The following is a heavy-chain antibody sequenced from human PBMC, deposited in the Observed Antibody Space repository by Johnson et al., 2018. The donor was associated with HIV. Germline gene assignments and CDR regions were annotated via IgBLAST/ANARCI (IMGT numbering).Heavy chain of an antibody. V-gene: IGHV3-53*01. J-gene: IGHJ3*02. CDR1: GFIVSSNY. CDR2: LYSGGST. CDR3: ARGGEADAFDI. Sequence: VQLAESGGGLIQPGGSLRLSCAASGFIVSSNYMTWVRQAPGKGLEWVSLLYSGGSTYYADSVKGRFTISRDNSKNTLYLQMNSLSAEDTAVYYCARGGEADAFDIWGQGTMVTVSS. D-gene: IGHD3-16*01.